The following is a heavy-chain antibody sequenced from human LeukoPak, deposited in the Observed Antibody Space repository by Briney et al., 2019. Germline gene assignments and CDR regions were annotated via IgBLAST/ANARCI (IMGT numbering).Heavy chain of an antibody. J-gene: IGHJ4*02. CDR1: GYTFTGYY. Sequence: ASVKVSCKASGYTFTGYYMHWVRQAPGQGREWMGWINPNSGGTNYAQKFQGRVTMTRDTSISTAYMELSRLRSDDTAVYYCARDGYYYDSSGYYRIVDYWGQGTLVTVSS. CDR3: ARDGYYYDSSGYYRIVDY. D-gene: IGHD3-22*01. CDR2: INPNSGGT. V-gene: IGHV1-2*02.